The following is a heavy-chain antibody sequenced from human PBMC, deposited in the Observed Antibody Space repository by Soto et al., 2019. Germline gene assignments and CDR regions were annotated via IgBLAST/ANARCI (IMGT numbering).Heavy chain of an antibody. CDR2: IYPGDSDT. CDR3: ARHGVGDILTGQPDY. J-gene: IGHJ4*02. CDR1: GYSFTSYW. D-gene: IGHD3-9*01. V-gene: IGHV5-51*01. Sequence: GLSLKISYKGSGYSFTSYWIGWVRQMPGKGLEWMGIIYPGDSDTRYSPSFQGQVTISADKSISTAYLQWSSLKASDTAMYYCARHGVGDILTGQPDYWGQGTLVTVSS.